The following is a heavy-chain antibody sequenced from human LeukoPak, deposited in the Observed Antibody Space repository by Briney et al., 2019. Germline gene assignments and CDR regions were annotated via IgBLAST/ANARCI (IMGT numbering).Heavy chain of an antibody. CDR3: ARGEITVTTSLNYYYYMDV. Sequence: SETLSLTCAVYGGSFSGYYWSWIRQPPGKGLEWIGEVNHSGSTNYNPSLKSRVTISVDTSKNQFSLKLSSVTAADTAVYYCARGEITVTTSLNYYYYMDVWGKGTTVTVSS. J-gene: IGHJ6*03. D-gene: IGHD4-17*01. V-gene: IGHV4-34*01. CDR2: VNHSGST. CDR1: GGSFSGYY.